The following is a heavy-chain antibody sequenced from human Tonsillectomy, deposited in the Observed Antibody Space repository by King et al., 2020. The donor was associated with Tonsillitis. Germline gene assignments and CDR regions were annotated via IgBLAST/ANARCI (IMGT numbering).Heavy chain of an antibody. CDR2: ISYDGSDK. CDR1: GFTFSDCG. CDR3: AKEGGAQYCSSATCSADY. V-gene: IGHV3-30*18. Sequence: VQLVESGGGVVQPGRSLRLSCAASGFTFSDCGMHWVRQAPGKGLDWVAAISYDGSDKDYGDSVRGRFTISRDNSRKTLYLQVNSLSADDTAVYYCAKEGGAQYCSSATCSADYWGQGTLVTVSS. J-gene: IGHJ4*02. D-gene: IGHD2-2*01.